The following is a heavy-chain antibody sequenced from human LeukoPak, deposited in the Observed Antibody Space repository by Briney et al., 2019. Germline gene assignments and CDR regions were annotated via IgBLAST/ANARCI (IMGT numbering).Heavy chain of an antibody. CDR1: GFTLSLAW. CDR2: INHNGNVN. V-gene: IGHV3-7*03. CDR3: ARGGGLDV. D-gene: IGHD3-16*01. J-gene: IGHJ6*02. Sequence: GGSLRLSCATSGFTLSLAWMHWVRQAPGKGLEWVASINHNGNVNYYVDSVKGRFTISRDNAKNSLYLQMSNLRAEDTAVYFCARGGGLDVWGQGATVTVSS.